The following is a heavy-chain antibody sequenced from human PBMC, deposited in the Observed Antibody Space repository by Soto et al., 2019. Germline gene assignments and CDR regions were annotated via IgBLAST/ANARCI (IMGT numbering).Heavy chain of an antibody. CDR2: INPNSGGT. Sequence: ASVKVSCQASGSTFTGYYMHWVRQAPGQGLEWMGWINPNSGGTKSAQKFQGRVTMTRDTSISTAYMELSRLRSDDTAVYYCARRKGDYYDSSGYHYYFDYWGQGTLVTVSS. J-gene: IGHJ4*02. CDR1: GSTFTGYY. D-gene: IGHD3-22*01. CDR3: ARRKGDYYDSSGYHYYFDY. V-gene: IGHV1-2*02.